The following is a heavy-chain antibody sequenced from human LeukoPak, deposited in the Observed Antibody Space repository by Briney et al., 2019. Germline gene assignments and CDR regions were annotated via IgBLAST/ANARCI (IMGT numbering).Heavy chain of an antibody. D-gene: IGHD5-24*01. CDR1: GFTFSSYG. Sequence: GGSLRLSCAVSGFTFSSYGMYWVRQAPGKGLEWVAFIRYDGGNKYYADSVKGRFTLSRDNSKNTLYLQMGSLRAEDMAVYYCARDGGGYIYYFDYWGQGTLVTVSS. CDR3: ARDGGGYIYYFDY. J-gene: IGHJ4*02. V-gene: IGHV3-30*02. CDR2: IRYDGGNK.